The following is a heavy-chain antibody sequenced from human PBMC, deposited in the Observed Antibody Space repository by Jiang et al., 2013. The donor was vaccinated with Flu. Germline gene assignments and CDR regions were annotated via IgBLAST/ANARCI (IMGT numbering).Heavy chain of an antibody. J-gene: IGHJ3*02. V-gene: IGHV4-39*01. CDR2: VHYSGRT. CDR1: GGSISDSSYY. Sequence: LLKPSETLSLTCTVSGGSISDSSYYWGWIRQAPGKGLEWIGNVHYSGRTYYNPSLKSRLTISVHMSKTQFSLKLNSVTAADTAVYYCAGLGGAYIWQNDAFDIWGQGTVVTVSS. CDR3: AGLGGAYIWQNDAFDI. D-gene: IGHD4-17*01.